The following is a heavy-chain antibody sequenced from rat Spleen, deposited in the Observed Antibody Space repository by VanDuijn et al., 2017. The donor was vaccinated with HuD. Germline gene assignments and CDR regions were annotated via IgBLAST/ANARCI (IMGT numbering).Heavy chain of an antibody. J-gene: IGHJ4*01. CDR3: AKLGSYRVMDA. D-gene: IGHD1-3*01. CDR2: INTDGDST. CDR1: GFTFSSYW. Sequence: EVQLVETGGGLVQPGRSLKLSCVASGFTFSSYWMYWIRQALGKGLEWVSSINTDGDSTYYPDSVKGRFTISRDNAENTVYLQMNSLRSEDTATYYCAKLGSYRVMDAWGQGVSVTVSS. V-gene: IGHV5-58*01.